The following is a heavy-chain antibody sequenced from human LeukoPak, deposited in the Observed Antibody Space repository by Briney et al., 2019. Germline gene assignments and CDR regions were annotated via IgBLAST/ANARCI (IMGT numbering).Heavy chain of an antibody. CDR2: TYTGGNS. CDR1: GFTVSSIH. V-gene: IGHV3-53*01. J-gene: IGHJ4*02. Sequence: PGGSLRLSCAASGFTVSSIHMVWVRQAPGKGLEWVSVTYTGGNSYYADSVKGRFIISRDISKNTLYLQMNSLRAEDTAIYYCAKGRSSSECSALNYWGQGTLVTVSS. CDR3: AKGRSSSECSALNY. D-gene: IGHD6-19*01.